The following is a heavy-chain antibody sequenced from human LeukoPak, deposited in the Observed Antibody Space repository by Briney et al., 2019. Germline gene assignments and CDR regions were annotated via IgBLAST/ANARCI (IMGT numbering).Heavy chain of an antibody. V-gene: IGHV3-48*01. Sequence: QAGGSLRLSCAASGFKFSDYYMNWVRQAPGKGLEWVSYISSGGTTMYYADSVKGRFTISRDNSKNTLYLQMNSLRAEDTAVYYCARGALCIAVAPCAFDIWGQGTMVTVSS. CDR2: ISSGGTTM. CDR3: ARGALCIAVAPCAFDI. CDR1: GFKFSDYY. D-gene: IGHD6-19*01. J-gene: IGHJ3*02.